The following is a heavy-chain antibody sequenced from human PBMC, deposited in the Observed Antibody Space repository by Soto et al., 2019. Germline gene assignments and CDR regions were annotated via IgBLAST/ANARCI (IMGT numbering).Heavy chain of an antibody. V-gene: IGHV3-30-3*01. CDR3: ATAEAVAGIGPFDY. CDR1: GFTFSSYA. CDR2: LSYDGSNK. Sequence: QVQLVESGGGVVQPGRSLRLSCAASGFTFSSYAMHWVRQAPGKGLEWVAVLSYDGSNKYYADSVKGRFTISRDNSKNTLYLQMNSRRAEDTALYFCATAEAVAGIGPFDYWGQGTLVTVSS. D-gene: IGHD6-19*01. J-gene: IGHJ4*02.